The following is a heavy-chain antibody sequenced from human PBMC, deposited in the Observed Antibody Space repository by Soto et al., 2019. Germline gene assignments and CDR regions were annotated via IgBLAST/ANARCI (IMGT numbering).Heavy chain of an antibody. J-gene: IGHJ4*02. CDR2: ISNSGST. Sequence: SETLSLTCTVSGGSVSRDSYYWSWIRQPPGKGLEWIGYISNSGSTKYNPSLESRVTISIDTSKNHLSLKMSSVTAADTAVYYCARATHYYERQFDYWGQGTLVTVSS. V-gene: IGHV4-61*03. D-gene: IGHD3-22*01. CDR1: GGSVSRDSYY. CDR3: ARATHYYERQFDY.